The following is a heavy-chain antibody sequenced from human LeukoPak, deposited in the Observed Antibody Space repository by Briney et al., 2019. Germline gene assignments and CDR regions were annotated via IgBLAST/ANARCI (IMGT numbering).Heavy chain of an antibody. D-gene: IGHD4-11*01. V-gene: IGHV1-69-2*01. CDR3: TVALNYGQDAFDM. CDR2: VDPEDGET. Sequence: GASVKVSCKVSGYTFTDYYIHWMQQAPGKGLEWMGRVDPEDGETKYAEKFQGRVTITADTSTDTTYMELNSLRSEDTAVYYCTVALNYGQDAFDMWGQGTVDTVSS. J-gene: IGHJ3*02. CDR1: GYTFTDYY.